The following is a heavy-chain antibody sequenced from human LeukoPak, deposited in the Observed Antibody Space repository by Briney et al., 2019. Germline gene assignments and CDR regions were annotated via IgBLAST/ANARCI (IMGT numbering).Heavy chain of an antibody. CDR1: GFTFSSYA. J-gene: IGHJ4*02. CDR3: AKDLRITMIVVVYYFDY. Sequence: GGSLRLSCAASGFTFSSYAMSWVRQAPGKGLEWVSAISGSGGSTFYADFVKVRFTIFRDNYKNTLYLQMNSLRAEDTAVYYCAKDLRITMIVVVYYFDYWGQGTLVTVSS. V-gene: IGHV3-23*01. D-gene: IGHD3-22*01. CDR2: ISGSGGST.